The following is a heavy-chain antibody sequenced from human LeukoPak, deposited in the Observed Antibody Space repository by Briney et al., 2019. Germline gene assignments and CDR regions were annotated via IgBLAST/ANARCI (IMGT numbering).Heavy chain of an antibody. CDR3: ARSRSSWSPRAFDI. J-gene: IGHJ3*02. CDR2: IYYSGST. D-gene: IGHD6-13*01. Sequence: SETLSLTCTVSGGSISSSSYYWGWIRQPPGKGLEWIGSIYYSGSTYYNPSLKSRVTISVDTSKNQFSLKLSSVTAADTAMYYCARSRSSWSPRAFDIWGQGTMVTVSS. CDR1: GGSISSSSYY. V-gene: IGHV4-39*01.